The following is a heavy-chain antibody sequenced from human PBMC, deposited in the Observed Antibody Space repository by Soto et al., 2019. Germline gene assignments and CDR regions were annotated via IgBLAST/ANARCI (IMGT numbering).Heavy chain of an antibody. CDR3: ASDLTSWSGYSGYGMDV. CDR2: IYYSGST. CDR1: GGSISSSSYY. Sequence: SETLSLTCTVSGGSISSSSYYWGWIRQPPGKGLEWIGSIYYSGSTYYNPSLKSRATISVDTSKNQFSLKLSSVTAADTAVYYCASDLTSWSGYSGYGMDVWGQGTTVT. J-gene: IGHJ6*02. D-gene: IGHD3-3*01. V-gene: IGHV4-39*01.